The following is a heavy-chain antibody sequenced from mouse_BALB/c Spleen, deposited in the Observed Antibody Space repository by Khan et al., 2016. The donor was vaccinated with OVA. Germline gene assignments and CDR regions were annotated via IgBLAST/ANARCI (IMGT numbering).Heavy chain of an antibody. D-gene: IGHD2-14*01. CDR2: IWAGGGT. J-gene: IGHJ4*01. Sequence: QVQLKQSGPGLVAPSQSLSITCTVSGFSLSRYNIHWVRQPPGKGLEWLGMIWAGGGTDYNSTLKSRLNISKDNSKSQVFLKMNSLQTDDTAMYYCARAYYRYDGYYAMDFWGQGTSVTVPS. V-gene: IGHV2-6-4*01. CDR3: ARAYYRYDGYYAMDF. CDR1: GFSLSRYN.